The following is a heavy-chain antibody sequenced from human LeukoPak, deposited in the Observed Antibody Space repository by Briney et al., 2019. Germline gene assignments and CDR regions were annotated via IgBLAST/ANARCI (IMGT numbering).Heavy chain of an antibody. Sequence: PGGSLRLSCAASGFTFSSYSMNWVRQAPGKGLEWVSATNGSGGSTFYADSVKGRFTISRDNSKDTLYLQMNSLRAEDTAVYYCAKLSSGTYNPVDYWGQGTLVTVSS. V-gene: IGHV3-23*01. D-gene: IGHD1-26*01. CDR2: TNGSGGST. CDR1: GFTFSSYS. CDR3: AKLSSGTYNPVDY. J-gene: IGHJ4*02.